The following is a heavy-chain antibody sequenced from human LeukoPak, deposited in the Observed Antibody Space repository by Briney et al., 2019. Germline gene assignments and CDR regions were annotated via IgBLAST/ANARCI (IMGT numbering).Heavy chain of an antibody. CDR2: IKQDGSDK. CDR1: GLTFRRDW. D-gene: IGHD5-18*01. Sequence: PGGSLRLSCAASGLTFRRDWMSWVRQAPGKGLEWVVMIKQDGSDKYYVDSVKGRFTISSDNTKNSLNLQMNSLRAEDTAVYYCATLDTAMVTNFGYWGQGTLVTVSS. J-gene: IGHJ4*02. V-gene: IGHV3-7*01. CDR3: ATLDTAMVTNFGY.